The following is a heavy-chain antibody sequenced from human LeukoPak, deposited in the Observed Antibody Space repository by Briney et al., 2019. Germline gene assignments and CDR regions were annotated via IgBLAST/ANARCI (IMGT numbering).Heavy chain of an antibody. J-gene: IGHJ4*02. V-gene: IGHV3-30-3*01. CDR3: ASQVGATTETDY. D-gene: IGHD1-26*01. CDR1: GFTFSNYA. CDR2: ISYDGSNK. Sequence: PGRSLRLSCAASGFTFSNYAMHWVRQAPGKGLEWVAVISYDGSNKYYPDSVRGRFTISRDNSKNTLSLQMNSLRAEDTAVYYSASQVGATTETDYWGQGTLVTVSS.